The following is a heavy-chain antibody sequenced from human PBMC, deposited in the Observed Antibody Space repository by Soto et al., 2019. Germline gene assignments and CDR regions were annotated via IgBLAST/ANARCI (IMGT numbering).Heavy chain of an antibody. J-gene: IGHJ4*02. CDR1: GYTFTSYG. CDR2: ISAYNGNT. Sequence: ASVKVSCKASGYTFTSYGISWVRQAPGQGLEWMGWISAYNGNTNYAQKLQGRVTMTTDTSTSTAYMELRSLRSDDTAVYYCARDLRRYGDPSPFDYGGQGTLVTVSS. D-gene: IGHD4-17*01. CDR3: ARDLRRYGDPSPFDY. V-gene: IGHV1-18*01.